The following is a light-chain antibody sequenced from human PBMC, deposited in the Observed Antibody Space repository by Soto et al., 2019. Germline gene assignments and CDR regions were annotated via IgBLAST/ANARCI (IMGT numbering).Light chain of an antibody. J-gene: IGKJ1*01. Sequence: MPQYPYTLSASVGDRVPLTFRASQSISTWLAWYQQKPGKAPKLLIYDASSLQSGVPSRFSGSGSGTEFTLTISSLQPDDFATYYCQQYNSQWTFGQGSKVDI. V-gene: IGKV1-5*01. CDR2: DAS. CDR1: QSISTW. CDR3: QQYNSQWT.